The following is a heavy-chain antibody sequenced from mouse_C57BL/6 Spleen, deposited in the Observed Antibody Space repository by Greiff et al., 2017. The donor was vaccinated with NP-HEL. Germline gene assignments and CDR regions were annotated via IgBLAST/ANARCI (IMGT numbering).Heavy chain of an antibody. CDR2: INPNNGGT. CDR3: ARRAAQAPAWFAY. D-gene: IGHD3-2*02. Sequence: VQLQQSGPELVKPGASVKIPCKASGYTFTDYNMDWVKQSHGKSLEWIGDINPNNGGTIYNQKFKGKATLTVDKSSSTAYMELRSLTSEDTAVYYCARRAAQAPAWFAYWGQGTLVTVSA. V-gene: IGHV1-18*01. J-gene: IGHJ3*01. CDR1: GYTFTDYN.